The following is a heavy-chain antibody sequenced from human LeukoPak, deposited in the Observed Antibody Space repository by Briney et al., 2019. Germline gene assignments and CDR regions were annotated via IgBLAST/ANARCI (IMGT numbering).Heavy chain of an antibody. Sequence: RASVKVSCKASGYTFTSYYTHWVRQAPGQGLEWMGVINPSGGSTSYAQSFQGRVIMTRDTSTSTVYMELNTLRSDDTAMYYCARDLGGSFGGYWGQGTLVTVSS. CDR2: INPSGGST. CDR1: GYTFTSYY. D-gene: IGHD1-26*01. CDR3: ARDLGGSFGGY. V-gene: IGHV1-46*01. J-gene: IGHJ4*02.